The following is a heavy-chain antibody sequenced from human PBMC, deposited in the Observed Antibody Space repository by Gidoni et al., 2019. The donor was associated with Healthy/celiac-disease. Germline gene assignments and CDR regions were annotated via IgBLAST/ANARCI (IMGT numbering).Heavy chain of an antibody. CDR2: IYHSGST. V-gene: IGHV4-4*02. CDR1: GGPISSSNW. Sequence: QVQLQESGPGLVKPSGTLSLTCAVSGGPISSSNWWSWVRQPQGKGLEWIGEIYHSGSTNDNPSRKSRVTISVDKDKNQFSLKLSSVTAADTAVYYCARGGVAGTGFFDYWGQGTLVTVAS. D-gene: IGHD6-19*01. J-gene: IGHJ4*02. CDR3: ARGGVAGTGFFDY.